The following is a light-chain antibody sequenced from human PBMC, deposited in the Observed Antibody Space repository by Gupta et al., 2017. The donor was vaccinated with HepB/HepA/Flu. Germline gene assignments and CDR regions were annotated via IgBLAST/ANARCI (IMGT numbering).Light chain of an antibody. CDR1: QSFSNY. CDR3: QQRSNWLT. CDR2: DAS. V-gene: IGKV3-11*01. J-gene: IGKJ4*01. Sequence: TLSLSPGERATLSCRASQSFSNYLAWYQQKPGQAPRLLINDASNRATGIPARFSGSGSGTDFTLTISSLEPEDFAVYYCQQRSNWLTYGGGTKVEIK.